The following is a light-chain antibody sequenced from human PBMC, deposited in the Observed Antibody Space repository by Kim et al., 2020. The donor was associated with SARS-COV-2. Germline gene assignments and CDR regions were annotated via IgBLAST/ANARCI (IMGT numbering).Light chain of an antibody. J-gene: IGKJ2*01. CDR3: QQRSNWPPYT. Sequence: LPPGERAPLSCRASPSVSSYLAWYQQKPGQAPRLLIYDASNRATGIPARFSGSGSGTDFTLTISSLEPEDFAVYYCQQRSNWPPYTFGQGTKLEI. CDR1: PSVSSY. V-gene: IGKV3-11*01. CDR2: DAS.